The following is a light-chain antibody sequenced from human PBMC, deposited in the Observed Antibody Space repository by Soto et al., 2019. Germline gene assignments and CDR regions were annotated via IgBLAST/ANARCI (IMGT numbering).Light chain of an antibody. CDR2: EVS. J-gene: IGLJ1*01. CDR3: SSYTSSSTLV. V-gene: IGLV2-14*01. CDR1: SSDVGGYNY. Sequence: QSVLTQPASVSGSPGQSLTISCTGTSSDVGGYNYVSWYQQHPGKAPKLMIYEVSNRPSGVSNRFSGSKSGNTASLTISGLQAEDEADYYCSSYTSSSTLVFGTGTKVTV.